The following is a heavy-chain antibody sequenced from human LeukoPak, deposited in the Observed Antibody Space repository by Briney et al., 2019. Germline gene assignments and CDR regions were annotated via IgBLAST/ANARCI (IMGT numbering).Heavy chain of an antibody. Sequence: SVKVSCKASGYTFTDYFMHWVRQAPGQGLEWMGGIIPIFGTANYAQKFQGRVTITADKSTSTAYMELSSLRSEDTAVYYCASTWGVGATKFDYWGQGTLVTVSS. CDR2: IIPIFGTA. D-gene: IGHD1-26*01. CDR1: GYTFTDYF. CDR3: ASTWGVGATKFDY. V-gene: IGHV1-69*06. J-gene: IGHJ4*02.